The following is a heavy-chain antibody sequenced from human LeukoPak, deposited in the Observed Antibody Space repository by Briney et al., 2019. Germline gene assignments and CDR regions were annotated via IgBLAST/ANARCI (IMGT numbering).Heavy chain of an antibody. D-gene: IGHD3-22*01. V-gene: IGHV1-69*02. Sequence: ASVKVSCKASGGTFSSYTISWVRQAPGQGLEWMGRIIPILGIANYAQKFQGRVTITADKSTSTAYMELSSLRSEDTAVYYCARGGPTGTRIHYYDSSGYLSDYWGQGTLVTVSS. J-gene: IGHJ4*02. CDR2: IIPILGIA. CDR1: GGTFSSYT. CDR3: ARGGPTGTRIHYYDSSGYLSDY.